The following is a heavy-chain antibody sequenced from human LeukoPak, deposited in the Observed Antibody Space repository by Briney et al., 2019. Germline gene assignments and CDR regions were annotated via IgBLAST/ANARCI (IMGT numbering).Heavy chain of an antibody. CDR3: ARAGQDYDFSTRPFEY. D-gene: IGHD3-3*01. V-gene: IGHV1-46*01. J-gene: IGHJ4*02. CDR2: INPSGGST. CDR1: GYTFTSYY. Sequence: ASVKVSCKASGYTFTSYYMHWVRQAPGQGLEWMGIINPSGGSTSYAQKFQGRVTMTRDMSTSTVYMELSSLRSEDTAVYYCARAGQDYDFSTRPFEYWGQGTLVTVSS.